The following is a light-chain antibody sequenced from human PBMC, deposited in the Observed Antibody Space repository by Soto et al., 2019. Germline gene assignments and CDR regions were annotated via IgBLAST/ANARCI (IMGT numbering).Light chain of an antibody. Sequence: DIQMTQSPSTLSAFVGDRVSITCRASQSSSNWLAWYQQKPEKAPKLLIYDVSSLESGVPSRFSGSGSGTEFTLTISSLQPDDFATYYCQQYNTFWTFGQGTKVDIK. CDR2: DVS. V-gene: IGKV1-5*01. CDR1: QSSSNW. J-gene: IGKJ1*01. CDR3: QQYNTFWT.